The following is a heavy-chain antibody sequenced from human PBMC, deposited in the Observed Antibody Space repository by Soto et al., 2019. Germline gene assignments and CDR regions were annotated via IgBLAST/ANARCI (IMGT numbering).Heavy chain of an antibody. Sequence: GGSLRLSCAASGFTFSSYAMSWVRQAPGKGLEWVSAISGSGGSTYYADSVKGRFTISRDNSKNTLCLQMNSLRAEDTAVYYCAKGGPNDWNYGPDYRGQGTLVTVSS. CDR2: ISGSGGST. CDR3: AKGGPNDWNYGPDY. J-gene: IGHJ4*02. D-gene: IGHD1-7*01. CDR1: GFTFSSYA. V-gene: IGHV3-23*01.